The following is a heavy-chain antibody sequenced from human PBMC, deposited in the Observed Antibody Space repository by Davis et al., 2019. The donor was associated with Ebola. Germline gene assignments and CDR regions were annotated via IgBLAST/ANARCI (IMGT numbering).Heavy chain of an antibody. CDR2: INPNSGGT. CDR3: ARSRPRRDAFDI. V-gene: IGHV1-2*02. J-gene: IGHJ3*02. Sequence: ASVKVSCKASGYTFTGYYMHWVRQAPGQGLEWMGWINPNSGGTNYAQKFQGRVTMTRDTSISTAYMELRSLRSDDTAVYYCARSRPRRDAFDIWGQGTMVTVSS. CDR1: GYTFTGYY.